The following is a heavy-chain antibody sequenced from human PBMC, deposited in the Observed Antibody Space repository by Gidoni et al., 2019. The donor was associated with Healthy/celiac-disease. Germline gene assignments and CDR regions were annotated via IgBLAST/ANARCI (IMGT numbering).Heavy chain of an antibody. V-gene: IGHV1-2*02. CDR1: GYTFTGYY. Sequence: QVQLVQSGAEVKKPGASVKVSCKASGYTFTGYYMHWVRQAPGQGLEWMGWINPNSGGTNYAQKFQGRVTMTRDTSISTAYMELSRLRSDDTAVYYCARDRRDSSGYYYNAFDIWGQGTMVTVSS. CDR2: INPNSGGT. J-gene: IGHJ3*02. CDR3: ARDRRDSSGYYYNAFDI. D-gene: IGHD3-22*01.